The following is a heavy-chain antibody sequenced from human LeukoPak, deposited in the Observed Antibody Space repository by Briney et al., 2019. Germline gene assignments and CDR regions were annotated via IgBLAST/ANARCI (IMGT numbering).Heavy chain of an antibody. J-gene: IGHJ4*02. Sequence: ASVKVSCKASGYTFTSYGISWVRQAPGQGLEWMGWISAYNGNTNYAQKLQGRVTMTTDTSTSTAYMELRSLRSDDTAVYYCARGKYYDFRSGSLDYFDYWGQGTLVTVSS. CDR3: ARGKYYDFRSGSLDYFDY. CDR1: GYTFTSYG. CDR2: ISAYNGNT. D-gene: IGHD3-3*01. V-gene: IGHV1-18*01.